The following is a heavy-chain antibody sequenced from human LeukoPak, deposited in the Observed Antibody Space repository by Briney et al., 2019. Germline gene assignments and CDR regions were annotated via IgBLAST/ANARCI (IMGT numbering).Heavy chain of an antibody. Sequence: SETLSLTCTVSGGSISSYYWSWIRQPPGKGLEWIGYIYYSGSTYYNPSLKSRVTISVDTSKNQFSLKLSSVTAADTAVYYCARVSSDYGDFSGWFDPWGQGTLVTVSS. CDR2: IYYSGST. J-gene: IGHJ5*02. CDR1: GGSISSYY. D-gene: IGHD4-17*01. V-gene: IGHV4-59*08. CDR3: ARVSSDYGDFSGWFDP.